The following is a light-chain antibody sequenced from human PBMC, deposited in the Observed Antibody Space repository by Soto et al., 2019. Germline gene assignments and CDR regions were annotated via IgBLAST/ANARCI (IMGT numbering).Light chain of an antibody. V-gene: IGKV1-12*01. CDR2: AAS. CDR1: QHISSW. Sequence: IQMTQSPSSVSASVGDRVPITCRTSQHISSWLVWYQQKPGQAPKLLFSAASSLQSGVPSRFSGSGSGTDFTLTINSLQPEDFATYYCQQNHNFPITFGQGTRLEIK. CDR3: QQNHNFPIT. J-gene: IGKJ5*01.